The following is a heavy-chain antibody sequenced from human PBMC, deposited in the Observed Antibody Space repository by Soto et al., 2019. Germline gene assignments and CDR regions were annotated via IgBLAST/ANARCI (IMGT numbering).Heavy chain of an antibody. D-gene: IGHD2-21*02. Sequence: QVQLQESGPGLVRPSQTLSLTCTVSAGSINSEHYHWTWIRQAPGKGLEWIGYIHYTGSIRYNPSLQSRVTFSVVTPKNPFSLNLSSVTAADTAVYFCVREDDGGDRDDYGLDVWGQGTTVTVSS. CDR2: IHYTGSI. CDR1: AGSINSEHYH. V-gene: IGHV4-30-4*01. CDR3: VREDDGGDRDDYGLDV. J-gene: IGHJ6*02.